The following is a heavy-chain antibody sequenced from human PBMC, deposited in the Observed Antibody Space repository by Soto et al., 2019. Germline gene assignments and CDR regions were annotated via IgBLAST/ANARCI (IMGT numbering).Heavy chain of an antibody. CDR2: ISYNGSNK. CDR1: GLTFSSYW. Sequence: PGGSLRLSCAASGLTFSSYWMHWVRQAPGKGLEWVAVISYNGSNKYYADSVKGRFTISRDNSKNTLYLQMNSLRAEDTAVYYCARAYEGDYFDYWGQGTLVTVSS. D-gene: IGHD3-16*01. V-gene: IGHV3-30-3*01. CDR3: ARAYEGDYFDY. J-gene: IGHJ4*02.